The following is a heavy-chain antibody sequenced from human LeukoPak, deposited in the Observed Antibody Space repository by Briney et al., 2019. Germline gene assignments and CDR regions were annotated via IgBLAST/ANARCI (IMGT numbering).Heavy chain of an antibody. V-gene: IGHV4-61*02. CDR1: GGSISSGSYY. J-gene: IGHJ5*02. CDR2: IYTSGST. Sequence: SETLSLTCTVSGGSISSGSYYWSWIRQPAGKGLEWIGRIYTSGSTNYNPSLKSRVTISVDTSKNQFSLKLSSVTAADTAVYYCARDSYDFWSGYGFDPWGQGTLVTVSS. D-gene: IGHD3-3*01. CDR3: ARDSYDFWSGYGFDP.